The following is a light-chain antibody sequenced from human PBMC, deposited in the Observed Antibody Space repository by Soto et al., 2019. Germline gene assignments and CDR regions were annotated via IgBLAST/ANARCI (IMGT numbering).Light chain of an antibody. CDR1: QSVSSY. J-gene: IGKJ4*01. V-gene: IGKV3-11*01. Sequence: EIVLTQSPATLSLSPGEKATLSCRASQSVSSYLAWYQQKSGQAPRLLIYDASNRATGIPARFSGSGSGTDFTLTISSLEPEDFAVYYCQQRSNWPPVFGGGTKVDIK. CDR2: DAS. CDR3: QQRSNWPPV.